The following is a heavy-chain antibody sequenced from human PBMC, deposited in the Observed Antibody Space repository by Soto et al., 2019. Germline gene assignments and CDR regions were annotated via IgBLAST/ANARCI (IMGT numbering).Heavy chain of an antibody. D-gene: IGHD6-13*01. CDR2: ISAYNGNT. CDR1: GYTFTSYG. V-gene: IGHV1-18*01. J-gene: IGHJ4*02. CDR3: ARDGLAAAAGTFLYGLDY. Sequence: QVQLVQSGAEVKKPGASVKVSCKASGYTFTSYGISWVRQAPGQGLEWMGWISAYNGNTNYAQKLQGRVTMTTDTSTSTGYMELRSLRSDDTAVYYCARDGLAAAAGTFLYGLDYWGQGTLVTVSS.